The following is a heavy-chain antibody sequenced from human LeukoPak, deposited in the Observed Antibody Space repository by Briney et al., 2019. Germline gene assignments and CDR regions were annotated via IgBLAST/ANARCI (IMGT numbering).Heavy chain of an antibody. CDR2: MHYSGST. CDR1: GGSISSYY. V-gene: IGHV4-59*01. CDR3: ARERTIAVAGTSVFDP. Sequence: SSETLSLTCSVSGGSISSYYWSWIRQPPGKGLEWIGYMHYSGSTKYNPSLKSRVTISVDTSKNQFSLKLSSVTAADTAVYYCARERTIAVAGTSVFDPWGQGTLVTVS. D-gene: IGHD6-19*01. J-gene: IGHJ5*02.